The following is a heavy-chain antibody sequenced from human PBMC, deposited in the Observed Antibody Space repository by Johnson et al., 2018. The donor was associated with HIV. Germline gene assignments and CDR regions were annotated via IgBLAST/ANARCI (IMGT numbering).Heavy chain of an antibody. J-gene: IGHJ3*02. CDR1: GFTFSSYG. CDR2: IWYAGSHK. CDR3: ARVRPKGSFDI. V-gene: IGHV3-33*01. D-gene: IGHD1-1*01. Sequence: QMQLVESGGGVVQPGRSLRLSCAASGFTFSSYGMHWVRPAPGQGLAWVAVIWYAGSHKYYEDSVTGRFTISRDNAKNSLYLQMNNLRAEDTAVYYCARVRPKGSFDIWGQGTMVTVSS.